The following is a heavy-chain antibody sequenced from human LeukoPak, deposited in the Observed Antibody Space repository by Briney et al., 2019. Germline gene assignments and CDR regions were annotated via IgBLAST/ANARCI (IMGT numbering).Heavy chain of an antibody. CDR3: ARLRGYSYGYGNY. V-gene: IGHV4-39*01. CDR1: GGSISSSSYY. J-gene: IGHJ4*02. Sequence: SETLSLTCTVSGGSISSSSYYWGWIRQPPGKGLEWIGSIYYSGSTCYNPSLKSRVTISVDTSKNQFSLKLSSVTAADTAVYYCARLRGYSYGYGNYWGQGTLVTVSS. D-gene: IGHD5-18*01. CDR2: IYYSGST.